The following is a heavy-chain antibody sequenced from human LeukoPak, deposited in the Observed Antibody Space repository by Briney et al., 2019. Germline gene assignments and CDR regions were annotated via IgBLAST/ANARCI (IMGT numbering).Heavy chain of an antibody. D-gene: IGHD5-18*01. CDR3: ARAQGIPPYFDY. J-gene: IGHJ4*02. CDR2: ISYDGSNK. Sequence: PGGSLRLSCAASGFTFSNAWMSWVRQAPGKGLEWVAVISYDGSNKYYADSVKGRFTISRDNSKNTLYLQMNSLRAEDTAVYYCARAQGIPPYFDYWGQGTLVTVSS. CDR1: GFTFSNAW. V-gene: IGHV3-30-3*01.